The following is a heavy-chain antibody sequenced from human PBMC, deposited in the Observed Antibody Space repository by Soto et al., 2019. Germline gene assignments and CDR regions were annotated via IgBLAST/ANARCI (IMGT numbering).Heavy chain of an antibody. D-gene: IGHD6-6*01. V-gene: IGHV4-59*01. CDR1: GGSISSYY. J-gene: IGHJ6*02. Sequence: SETLSLTCTVSGGSISSYYWSWIRQPPGKGLEWIGYIYYSGSTNYNPSLKSRVTISVDTSKNQFSLKLSSVTAADTAVYYCARDRGSIAARPGYYYGMDVWGQGTTVSVSS. CDR3: ARDRGSIAARPGYYYGMDV. CDR2: IYYSGST.